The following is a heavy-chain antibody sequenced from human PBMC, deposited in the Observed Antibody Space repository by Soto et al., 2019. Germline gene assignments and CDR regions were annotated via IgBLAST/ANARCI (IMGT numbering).Heavy chain of an antibody. D-gene: IGHD4-17*01. CDR1: GFTFSIYA. CDR3: ARDNRAVTNYYFDF. V-gene: IGHV3-23*01. Sequence: PGGSLRLSCAASGFTFSIYAMSWVRQAPGKGPELVAGIGAGGGSTYYTDSVKGRFTISRDNFMSTLYLQMNSLRAEDTALYYCARDNRAVTNYYFDFWGQGTLVTVSS. J-gene: IGHJ4*02. CDR2: IGAGGGST.